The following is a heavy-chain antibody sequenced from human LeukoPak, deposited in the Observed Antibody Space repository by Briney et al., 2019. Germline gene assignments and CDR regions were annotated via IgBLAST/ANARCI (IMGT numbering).Heavy chain of an antibody. D-gene: IGHD3-10*01. Sequence: ASVKVSCKASGYTFTSYDINWVRQATGQGLEWMGWMNPNSGNTGYAQKFQGRVTITRNTSISTAYMELSSLRSEDTAVYYCARASGYYGSDWFDPCGQGTLVTVSS. CDR3: ARASGYYGSDWFDP. CDR2: MNPNSGNT. CDR1: GYTFTSYD. V-gene: IGHV1-8*03. J-gene: IGHJ5*02.